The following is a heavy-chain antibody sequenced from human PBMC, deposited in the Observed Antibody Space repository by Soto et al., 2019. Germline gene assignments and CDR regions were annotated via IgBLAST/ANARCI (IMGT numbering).Heavy chain of an antibody. J-gene: IGHJ4*02. Sequence: QVQLVQSGAEVKKPGSSVKVSCKASGGTFSSYAISWVRQAPGQGLEWMGWISSYNGNTDYAQRLQGRVTMTTDTSTGTAFMELRSLRSDDTAVYYCARGINSGYDLDSWGQGTLVTVSS. CDR1: GGTFSSYA. CDR2: ISSYNGNT. V-gene: IGHV1-18*01. CDR3: ARGINSGYDLDS. D-gene: IGHD5-12*01.